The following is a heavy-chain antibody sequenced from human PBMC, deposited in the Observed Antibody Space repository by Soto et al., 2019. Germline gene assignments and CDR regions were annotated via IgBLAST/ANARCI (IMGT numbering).Heavy chain of an antibody. D-gene: IGHD5-18*01. V-gene: IGHV3-48*01. Sequence: GGSLRLSCAASGFTFGSYSMNWVRQAPGEGLEWVSYISSSSSTIYYADSVKGRFTISRDNAKNSLYLQMNSLRAEDTAVYYCARYGYGLVYYYGMDVWGQGTTVTVSS. CDR2: ISSSSSTI. CDR1: GFTFGSYS. J-gene: IGHJ6*02. CDR3: ARYGYGLVYYYGMDV.